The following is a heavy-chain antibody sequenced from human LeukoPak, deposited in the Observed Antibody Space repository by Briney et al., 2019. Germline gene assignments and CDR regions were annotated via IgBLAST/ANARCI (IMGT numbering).Heavy chain of an antibody. J-gene: IGHJ6*02. Sequence: ASVKVSCKVSGYTLTELSMHWVRQAPGKGLEWMGGFDPEDGETIYAQKFQGRVTMTEDTSTDTAYMELSSLRSEDTAVYYCATLSSGWYNEGNYYYYYGKDVWGQGTTVTVSS. D-gene: IGHD6-19*01. V-gene: IGHV1-24*01. CDR2: FDPEDGET. CDR1: GYTLTELS. CDR3: ATLSSGWYNEGNYYYYYGKDV.